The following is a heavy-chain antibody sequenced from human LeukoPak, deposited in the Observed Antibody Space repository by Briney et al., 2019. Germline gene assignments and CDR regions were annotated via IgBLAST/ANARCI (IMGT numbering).Heavy chain of an antibody. CDR2: IDTDGSTT. CDR1: GFTFSNSL. Sequence: PGGSLRLSCAASGFTFSNSLMHWARQVPGKGLVWVARIDTDGSTTHYADSVKGRFTISRYNAKNTLYLQMNSLRAEATAVYYCAKDREGYNYWGQGTLVTVSS. D-gene: IGHD5-24*01. J-gene: IGHJ4*02. V-gene: IGHV3-74*01. CDR3: AKDREGYNY.